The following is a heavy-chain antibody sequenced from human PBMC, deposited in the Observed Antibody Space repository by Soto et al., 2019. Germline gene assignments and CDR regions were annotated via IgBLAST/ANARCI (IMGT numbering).Heavy chain of an antibody. D-gene: IGHD3-10*01. CDR2: ISYDEIYK. V-gene: IGHV3-30-3*01. CDR1: GFAFRSYA. CDR3: ARDFRLMVGGAGFDY. Sequence: GGSLRLSCAASGFAFRSYAMHWVRQAPGKGLEWVAIISYDEIYKYYAGAVRGRFTISRDIFKNMLYLEMKNLRVEDTAVYYCARDFRLMVGGAGFDYWGQGVSVTVSS. J-gene: IGHJ4*02.